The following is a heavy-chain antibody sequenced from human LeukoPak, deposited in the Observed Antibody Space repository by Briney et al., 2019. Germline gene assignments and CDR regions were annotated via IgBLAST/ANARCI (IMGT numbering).Heavy chain of an antibody. CDR2: IYHSGST. Sequence: PSQTLSLTCAVSGGPISSGGYSWSWIRQPPGKGLEWIGYIYHSGSTYYNPSLKSRVTISVDRSKNQFSLKLSSVTAADTAVYYCASMTTVTSFDYWGQGTLVTVSS. V-gene: IGHV4-30-2*01. CDR1: GGPISSGGYS. D-gene: IGHD4-17*01. CDR3: ASMTTVTSFDY. J-gene: IGHJ4*02.